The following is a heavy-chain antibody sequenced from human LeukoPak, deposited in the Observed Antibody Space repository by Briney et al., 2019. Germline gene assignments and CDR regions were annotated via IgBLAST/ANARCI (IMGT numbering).Heavy chain of an antibody. D-gene: IGHD3-3*01. V-gene: IGHV3-23*01. J-gene: IGHJ4*02. CDR2: ISGSGGST. CDR1: GYTFSSCA. CDR3: AKGLRFLADPPDY. Sequence: GGSLRLSCAASGYTFSSCAMNWVRQAPGKGLEWVSAISGSGGSTYYADSVKGRFTISRDNSKNTLYLQMNSLRAEDTAVYYCAKGLRFLADPPDYWGQGTLVTVSS.